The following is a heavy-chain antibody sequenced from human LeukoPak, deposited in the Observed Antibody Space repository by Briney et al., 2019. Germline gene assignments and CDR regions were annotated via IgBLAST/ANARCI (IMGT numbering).Heavy chain of an antibody. J-gene: IGHJ6*02. Sequence: SETLSLTCTVSGGSISSYYWSWIRQPPGKGLEWIGYIYYSGSTNYNPSLKSRVTISVDTSKNQFSLKLSSVTAADTAVYYCARAGHYDFWSGYYYYYYGMDVWGQGTTVTVSS. CDR3: ARAGHYDFWSGYYYYYYGMDV. CDR1: GGSISSYY. CDR2: IYYSGST. V-gene: IGHV4-59*01. D-gene: IGHD3-3*01.